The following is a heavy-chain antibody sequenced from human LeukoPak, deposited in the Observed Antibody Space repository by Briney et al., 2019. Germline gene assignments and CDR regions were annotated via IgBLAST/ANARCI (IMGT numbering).Heavy chain of an antibody. CDR3: ARDLIQLWP. J-gene: IGHJ5*02. CDR1: GYTFTGYY. Sequence: ASVKVSCKASGYTFTGYYMHWVRQAPGLGREWMGWINPKSGGTNYATKFQGRVTMTRDTSISTAYMELSRLRSDDTAVYYCARDLIQLWPWGQGTLVTVSS. V-gene: IGHV1-2*02. D-gene: IGHD5-18*01. CDR2: INPKSGGT.